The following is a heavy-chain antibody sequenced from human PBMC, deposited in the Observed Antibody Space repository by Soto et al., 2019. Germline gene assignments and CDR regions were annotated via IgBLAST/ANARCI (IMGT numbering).Heavy chain of an antibody. J-gene: IGHJ4*02. V-gene: IGHV4-34*01. CDR1: GGAFTGYY. Sequence: SETLSLTCAVSGGAFTGYYWTWVRQPPGKGLEWIGEILYTGSTTYNPSLTGRVTISVDTSKNLFSLIVTSVTAADTAVYYCARGLSGSSALDYWGQGILVTVSS. CDR2: ILYTGST. CDR3: ARGLSGSSALDY. D-gene: IGHD3-22*01.